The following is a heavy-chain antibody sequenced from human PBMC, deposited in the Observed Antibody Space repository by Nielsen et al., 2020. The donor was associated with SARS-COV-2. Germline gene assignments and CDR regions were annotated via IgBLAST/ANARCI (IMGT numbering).Heavy chain of an antibody. Sequence: GESLKISCAASGFTFSSYAMSWVRQAPGKGLEWVSAISGSGGSTYYADSVKGRFTISRDNSKNTLYLQMNSLRAEDTAVYYCAKDRGGIVGAIPYWGQGTLVTVSS. D-gene: IGHD1-26*01. CDR2: ISGSGGST. CDR3: AKDRGGIVGAIPY. CDR1: GFTFSSYA. J-gene: IGHJ4*02. V-gene: IGHV3-23*01.